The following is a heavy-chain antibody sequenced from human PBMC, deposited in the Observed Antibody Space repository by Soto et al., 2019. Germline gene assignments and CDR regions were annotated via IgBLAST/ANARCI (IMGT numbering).Heavy chain of an antibody. CDR3: ARDPHPTDGGNSGY. D-gene: IGHD2-21*02. J-gene: IGHJ4*02. CDR2: IIPIFGTA. CDR1: GFTFSSYA. V-gene: IGHV1-69*01. Sequence: QVQLVQSGAEVKKPGASVKVSCEASGFTFSSYAISWVRQAPGQGLEWMGGIIPIFGTANYAQKFQGRVTITADESTSTAYMELSSLRSEDTAVYYCARDPHPTDGGNSGYWGQGTLVTVSS.